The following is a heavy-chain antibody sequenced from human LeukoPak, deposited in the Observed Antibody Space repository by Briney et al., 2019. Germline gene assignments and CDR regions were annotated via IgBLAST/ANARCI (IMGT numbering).Heavy chain of an antibody. Sequence: GRSLRLSCAASGFTFSSYGIHWVRQAPGKGLEWVAVIWYDGSNKYYADSVKGRFTISRDNSKNTLYLQMNSLRAEDTAVYYCAKGAAAAGTTPDYWGQGTLVTVSS. D-gene: IGHD6-13*01. J-gene: IGHJ4*02. V-gene: IGHV3-33*06. CDR3: AKGAAAAGTTPDY. CDR1: GFTFSSYG. CDR2: IWYDGSNK.